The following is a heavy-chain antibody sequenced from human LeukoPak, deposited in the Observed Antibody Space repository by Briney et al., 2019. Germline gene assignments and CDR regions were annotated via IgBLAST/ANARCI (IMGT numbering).Heavy chain of an antibody. CDR1: GFTFSSYA. D-gene: IGHD3-16*01. CDR3: AKVRADYDYVWGSSDY. Sequence: GRSLRLSCAASGFTFSSYAMSWVRQAPGKGLEWVSAISGSGGSTYYADSVKGRFTISRDNSKNTLYLQMNSLRAEDTAVYYCAKVRADYDYVWGSSDYWGQGTLVTVSS. J-gene: IGHJ4*02. CDR2: ISGSGGST. V-gene: IGHV3-23*01.